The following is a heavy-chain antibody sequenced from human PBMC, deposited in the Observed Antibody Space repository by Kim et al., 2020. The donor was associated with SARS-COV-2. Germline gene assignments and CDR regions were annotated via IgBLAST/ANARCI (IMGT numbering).Heavy chain of an antibody. D-gene: IGHD1-26*01. CDR3: ARVKDLWDFDY. V-gene: IGHV4-34*01. J-gene: IGHJ4*02. Sequence: NSNPSLKSRVTISVDTSKNQFSRKLSSVTAADTAVYDWARVKDLWDFDYWGQGTLVTVSS.